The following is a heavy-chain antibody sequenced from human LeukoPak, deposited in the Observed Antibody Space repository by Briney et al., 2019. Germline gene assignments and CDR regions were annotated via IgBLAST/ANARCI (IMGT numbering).Heavy chain of an antibody. D-gene: IGHD3-10*01. Sequence: KSSETLSLTCTVSGGSVSSGSYYWSWIRQPPGKGLEWIGYIYYSGSTNYNPSLRSRVTISVDKSKNQFIVNLNSVTAADTAVYYCARDAGHYSGSGSFYNWFDPWGQGILVTVSS. CDR1: GGSVSSGSYY. CDR3: ARDAGHYSGSGSFYNWFDP. J-gene: IGHJ5*02. CDR2: IYYSGST. V-gene: IGHV4-61*01.